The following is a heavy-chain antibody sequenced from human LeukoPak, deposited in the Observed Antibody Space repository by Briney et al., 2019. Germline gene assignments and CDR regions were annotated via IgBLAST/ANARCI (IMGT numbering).Heavy chain of an antibody. CDR2: IYYSGST. Sequence: PSETLSLTCAVYGGSFSDYFWGWIRQPPGKGLEWIGSIYYSGSTYYNPSLKSRVTISVDTSKNQFSLKLSSVTAADTAVYYCARVSTTFDYWGQGTLVTVSS. CDR1: GGSFSDYF. D-gene: IGHD2-2*01. V-gene: IGHV4-39*07. CDR3: ARVSTTFDY. J-gene: IGHJ4*02.